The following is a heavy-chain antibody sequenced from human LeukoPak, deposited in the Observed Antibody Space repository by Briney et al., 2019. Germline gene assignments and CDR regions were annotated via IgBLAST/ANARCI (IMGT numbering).Heavy chain of an antibody. Sequence: ASVKVSCKASGYTFTSYGISWVRQAPGQGLEWMGWINAYNGNTNYAQKLQGRVTMTTDTSTSTAYMELRSLRSDDTAVYYSARWSDIVVVPAAIGPDFDYWGQGTMVTVSS. D-gene: IGHD2-2*01. CDR1: GYTFTSYG. CDR2: INAYNGNT. CDR3: ARWSDIVVVPAAIGPDFDY. J-gene: IGHJ4*02. V-gene: IGHV1-18*04.